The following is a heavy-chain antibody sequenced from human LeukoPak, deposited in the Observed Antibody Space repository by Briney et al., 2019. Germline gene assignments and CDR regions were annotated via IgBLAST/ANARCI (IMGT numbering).Heavy chain of an antibody. Sequence: PSETLSLTCTVSGGSISSHYWSWIRQPPGKGLEWIGYIYYSGSTNYNPSLKSRVTISVDTSKNQSSLKLSSVTAADTALYYCAREIVVVPAAIFWFDPWGQGTLVTVSS. J-gene: IGHJ5*02. CDR1: GGSISSHY. D-gene: IGHD2-2*01. V-gene: IGHV4-59*11. CDR2: IYYSGST. CDR3: AREIVVVPAAIFWFDP.